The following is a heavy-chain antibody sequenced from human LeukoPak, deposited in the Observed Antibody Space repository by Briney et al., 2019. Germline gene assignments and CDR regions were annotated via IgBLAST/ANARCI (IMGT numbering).Heavy chain of an antibody. Sequence: GGSLRLSCAASGFSMSNYWMKWVRQAPGKGLEWVASIKEDGIDIYYVDSVRGRFTISRDNAKNSVYLQMSSLRAKDTAVYYCARGVWGPEYWGQGTLVTVSS. D-gene: IGHD1-14*01. CDR2: IKEDGIDI. CDR3: ARGVWGPEY. CDR1: GFSMSNYW. V-gene: IGHV3-7*01. J-gene: IGHJ4*02.